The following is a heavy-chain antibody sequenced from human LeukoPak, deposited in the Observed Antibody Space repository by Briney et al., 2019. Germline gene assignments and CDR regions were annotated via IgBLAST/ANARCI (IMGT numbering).Heavy chain of an antibody. D-gene: IGHD6-13*01. CDR1: GGSFSGYY. CDR2: INHSGST. J-gene: IGHJ5*02. CDR3: ARAGVVSSSWYSHNWFDP. Sequence: SETLSLTCGVYGGSFSGYYWSWIRQPPGKGLEWIGEINHSGSTNYNPSLKSRVTISVDTSKNQFSLKLSSVTAADTAVYYCARAGVVSSSWYSHNWFDPWGQGTLVTVSS. V-gene: IGHV4-34*01.